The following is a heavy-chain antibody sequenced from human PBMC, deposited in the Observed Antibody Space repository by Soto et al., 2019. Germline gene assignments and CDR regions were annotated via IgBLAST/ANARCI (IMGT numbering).Heavy chain of an antibody. CDR1: GFTFSDYY. CDR3: ARYLSDYGDMWAFDI. J-gene: IGHJ3*02. V-gene: IGHV3-11*04. CDR2: ISSSGSTI. D-gene: IGHD4-17*01. Sequence: GGSLRLSCAASGFTFSDYYMSWIRQAPGKGLEWVSYISSSGSTIYYADSVEGRFTISRDNAKNSLYLQMNSLRAEDTAIYYCARYLSDYGDMWAFDIRGKGTMVTVSS.